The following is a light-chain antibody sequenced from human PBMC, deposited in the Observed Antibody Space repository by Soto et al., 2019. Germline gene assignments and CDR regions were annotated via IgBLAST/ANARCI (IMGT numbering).Light chain of an antibody. J-gene: IGKJ4*01. Sequence: EIVMTQSPSTLSVSLGERATLSCRASQSVSSNLAWYQQKPGQAPRLLIYGASTRATGIPARFSGSGSGTKFTLTISSLQSEDFAVYYCQQYNNWPPLTFGGGTKVEIK. CDR2: GAS. V-gene: IGKV3-15*01. CDR3: QQYNNWPPLT. CDR1: QSVSSN.